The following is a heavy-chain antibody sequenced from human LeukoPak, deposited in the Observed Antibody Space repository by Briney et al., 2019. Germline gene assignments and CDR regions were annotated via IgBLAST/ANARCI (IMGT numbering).Heavy chain of an antibody. V-gene: IGHV1-2*02. Sequence: ASVKVSCKASGYTFTGYYMHWVRQAPGQGLEWMGWINPNSGGTNYAQKFQGRVTMTRDTSISTAYMELSRLRSDDTAVYYCARDGPQGGTKRLGAFDIWGQGTMVTVSS. CDR2: INPNSGGT. CDR1: GYTFTGYY. D-gene: IGHD1-26*01. J-gene: IGHJ3*02. CDR3: ARDGPQGGTKRLGAFDI.